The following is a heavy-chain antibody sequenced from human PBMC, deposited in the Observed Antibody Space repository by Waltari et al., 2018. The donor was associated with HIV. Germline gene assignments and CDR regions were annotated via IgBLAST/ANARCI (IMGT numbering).Heavy chain of an antibody. D-gene: IGHD2-2*01. Sequence: QVQLVQSGAEVKKPGASVKVSCEASGYTFTSYDINWVRQATGQGLEWMGWMNPNSGNTGYAQKFQGRVTMTRNTSISTAYMELSSLRSEDTAVYYCARGRGKEPAAIVVEDVWGQGTTVTVSS. V-gene: IGHV1-8*01. J-gene: IGHJ6*01. CDR3: ARGRGKEPAAIVVEDV. CDR2: MNPNSGNT. CDR1: GYTFTSYD.